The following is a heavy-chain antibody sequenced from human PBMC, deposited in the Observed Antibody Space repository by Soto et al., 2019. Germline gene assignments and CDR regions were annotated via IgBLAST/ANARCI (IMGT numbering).Heavy chain of an antibody. D-gene: IGHD3-10*01. Sequence: QVQLVESGGGVVQPGRSLRLSCAASGFTFSSYGMHWVRQAPGKGLEWVAVISYDGSNKYYVDSVKGRFTISRDNSKNTLYLRMNRQRAEDTAVYYCAKGGRLGSGNYYNPYYFNYWGQGTLVTVSS. V-gene: IGHV3-30*18. CDR3: AKGGRLGSGNYYNPYYFNY. CDR2: ISYDGSNK. CDR1: GFTFSSYG. J-gene: IGHJ4*02.